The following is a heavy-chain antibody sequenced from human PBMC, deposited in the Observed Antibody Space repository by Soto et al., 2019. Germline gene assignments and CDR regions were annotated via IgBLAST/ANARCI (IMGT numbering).Heavy chain of an antibody. D-gene: IGHD1-26*01. J-gene: IGHJ6*02. CDR2: ISAYNGNT. V-gene: IGHV1-18*04. CDR3: ARDGGGATHYYYYGMDV. CDR1: GYTFTSYG. Sequence: ASVKVSCKASGYTFTSYGISWVRQAPGQGLEWMGWISAYNGNTNYAQKLQGRVTMTTGTSTSTAYMELRSLRSDDTAVYYCARDGGGATHYYYYGMDVWGQGTTVTVSS.